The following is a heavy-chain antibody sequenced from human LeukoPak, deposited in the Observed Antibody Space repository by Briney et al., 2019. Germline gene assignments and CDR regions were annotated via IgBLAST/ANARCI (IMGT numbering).Heavy chain of an antibody. CDR3: AKPLSGRAFDY. Sequence: PGGSLRLSCSASGFTFSSYTMHWVRQAPGKGLEYVSAISSNGGSTYYADSVKGRFTVSRDNSKNTLYLQMNSLRAEDTAVYYCAKPLSGRAFDYWGQGTLVTVSS. D-gene: IGHD3-10*01. CDR1: GFTFSSYT. CDR2: ISSNGGST. V-gene: IGHV3-64D*06. J-gene: IGHJ4*02.